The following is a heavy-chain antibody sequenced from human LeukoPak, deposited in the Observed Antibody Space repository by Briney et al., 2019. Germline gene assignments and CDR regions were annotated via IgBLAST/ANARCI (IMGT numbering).Heavy chain of an antibody. D-gene: IGHD1-26*01. CDR2: ISAYNGNT. V-gene: IGHV1-18*01. Sequence: ASVKVSCKASGYTFTSYGISWVRQAPGQGLEWMGWISAYNGNTNYAQKLQGRVTMTRNTSISTAYMELSSLRSEDTAVYYCARVPSSYSGSRPGYFDLWGRGTLVTVSS. CDR3: ARVPSSYSGSRPGYFDL. J-gene: IGHJ2*01. CDR1: GYTFTSYG.